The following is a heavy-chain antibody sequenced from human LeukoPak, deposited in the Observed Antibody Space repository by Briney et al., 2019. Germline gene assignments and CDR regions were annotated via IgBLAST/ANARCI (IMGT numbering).Heavy chain of an antibody. D-gene: IGHD6-19*01. CDR1: GFTFSNYD. Sequence: GGTLRLSCAASGFTFSNYDTSWVRQAPGKGLEWVSTISGSGGSTYYADSVKGRFTISRDNSKNTLYLQMNSLRVEDTAVYYCARMYSSGWNYWGQGTLVTVSS. V-gene: IGHV3-23*01. CDR3: ARMYSSGWNY. J-gene: IGHJ4*02. CDR2: ISGSGGST.